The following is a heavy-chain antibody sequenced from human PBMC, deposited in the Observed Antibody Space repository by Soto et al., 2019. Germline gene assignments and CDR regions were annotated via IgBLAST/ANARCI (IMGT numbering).Heavy chain of an antibody. CDR2: IYYSGST. V-gene: IGHV4-30-4*01. D-gene: IGHD6-13*01. CDR3: ARAWQQLELGVGY. CDR1: GGSISSGDYY. J-gene: IGHJ4*02. Sequence: SETLSLTCTVSGGSISSGDYYWSWIRQPPGKGLEWIGYIYYSGSTYYNPSLKSRVTISVDTSKNQFSLKLSSVTAADTAVYYCARAWQQLELGVGYWGQGTLVTVSS.